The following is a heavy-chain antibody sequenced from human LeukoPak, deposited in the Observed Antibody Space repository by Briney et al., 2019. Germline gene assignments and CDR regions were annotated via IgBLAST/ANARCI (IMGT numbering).Heavy chain of an antibody. J-gene: IGHJ5*02. Sequence: SETLSLTCDVNDESFSTYYWSWIRQSPGKGLEWIAEIRHRGTSTYNPSLQSRVIISVDTSRNQFSLKMTSVTAADTAVYYCARVPHNCSGDRCYSRWFDPWGQGTLVIVSS. CDR2: IRHRGTS. V-gene: IGHV4-34*01. CDR1: DESFSTYY. CDR3: ARVPHNCSGDRCYSRWFDP. D-gene: IGHD2-15*01.